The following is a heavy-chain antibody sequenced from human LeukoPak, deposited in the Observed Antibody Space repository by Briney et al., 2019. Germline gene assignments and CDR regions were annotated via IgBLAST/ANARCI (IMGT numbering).Heavy chain of an antibody. J-gene: IGHJ4*02. D-gene: IGHD4-23*01. Sequence: GGSLRLSCAVSGFTFTSYWMSWVRQAPGKGLEWVSAISGSGGSTYYADSVKGRFTISRDNSKNTLYLQMNSLRAEDTAVYYCAKDGAYGGYIVGYYFDYWGQGTLVTVSS. CDR3: AKDGAYGGYIVGYYFDY. CDR2: ISGSGGST. V-gene: IGHV3-23*01. CDR1: GFTFTSYW.